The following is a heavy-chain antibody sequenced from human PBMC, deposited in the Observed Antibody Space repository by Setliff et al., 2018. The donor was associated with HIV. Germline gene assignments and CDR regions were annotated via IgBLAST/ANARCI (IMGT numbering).Heavy chain of an antibody. V-gene: IGHV4-38-2*01. Sequence: SETLSLTCAVSGYSISSGYYWGWIRQPPGKGLEWIGSIYHSGSTYYNPSLKSRVTISVDTTKSQISLKLISVTAADTAVFYCVRVDYGDYDFDYWGQGTLVTVSS. J-gene: IGHJ4*02. CDR2: IYHSGST. CDR3: VRVDYGDYDFDY. D-gene: IGHD4-17*01. CDR1: GYSISSGYY.